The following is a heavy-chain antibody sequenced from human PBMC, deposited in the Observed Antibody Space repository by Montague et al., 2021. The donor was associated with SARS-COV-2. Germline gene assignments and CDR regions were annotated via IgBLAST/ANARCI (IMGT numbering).Heavy chain of an antibody. D-gene: IGHD3-22*01. V-gene: IGHV3-21*01. CDR3: TRDAFTMIIDAFNI. CDR1: GFTFSSYG. CDR2: ITASSIYI. Sequence: SLRLSCAASGFTFSSYGMNWVRQAPGQGLEWVSSITASSIYIYYADSVKGRFTISRDNAKNSLYLQMNSLRAEDTAVYYCTRDAFTMIIDAFNIWGQGTKVTVSS. J-gene: IGHJ3*02.